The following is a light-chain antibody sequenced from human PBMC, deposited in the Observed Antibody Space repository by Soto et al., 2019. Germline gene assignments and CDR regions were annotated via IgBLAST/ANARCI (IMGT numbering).Light chain of an antibody. CDR3: QQCGGSPT. CDR1: QRISSTF. CDR2: GAS. Sequence: EIVVTQSRGTLSLSPGERASLSCRASQRISSTFLAWYQQKPGQAPRLLIYGASSRATGIPDRFSGSGSGTDFTLTISRLEAEDFAMYYCQQCGGSPTFGQGTKV. V-gene: IGKV3-20*01. J-gene: IGKJ1*01.